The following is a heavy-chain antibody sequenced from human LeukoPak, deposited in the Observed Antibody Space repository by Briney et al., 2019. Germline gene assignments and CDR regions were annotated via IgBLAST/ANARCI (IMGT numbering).Heavy chain of an antibody. CDR1: GGTFSSYT. Sequence: SVKVSRKASGGTFSSYTISWVRQAPGQGLKWMGRIIPILGIANYAQKFQGRVTITADKSTSTAYMELSSLRSEDTAVYYCARGGAAYCSGGSCYGGLDYWGQGTLVTVSS. D-gene: IGHD2-15*01. CDR2: IIPILGIA. J-gene: IGHJ4*02. V-gene: IGHV1-69*02. CDR3: ARGGAAYCSGGSCYGGLDY.